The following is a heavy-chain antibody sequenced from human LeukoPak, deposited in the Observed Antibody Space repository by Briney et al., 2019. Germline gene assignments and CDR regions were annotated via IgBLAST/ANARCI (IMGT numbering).Heavy chain of an antibody. CDR1: GFTFSSYG. V-gene: IGHV3-33*06. CDR3: AKGFLTGYLYYFDY. CDR2: IWYDGSNK. J-gene: IGHJ4*02. Sequence: PGGSLRLSCAASGFTFSSYGMHWVRQAPGEGLEWVAVIWYDGSNKFYADSVKGRFTISRDNSKNTLYLQMNSLTAEDTAVYYCAKGFLTGYLYYFDYWGQGTLVTVSS. D-gene: IGHD3-9*01.